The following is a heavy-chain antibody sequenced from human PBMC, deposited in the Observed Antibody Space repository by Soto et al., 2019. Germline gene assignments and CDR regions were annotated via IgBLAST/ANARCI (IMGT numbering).Heavy chain of an antibody. J-gene: IGHJ4*02. V-gene: IGHV3-7*01. CDR3: ARDGSGYSTD. D-gene: IGHD5-18*01. CDR2: TNQDGRER. CDR1: GFTFRHYW. Sequence: EVQLVESGGGLVQPGGSLRLSCVASGFTFRHYWMSWLRQAPGQGLEGVANTNQDGRERYSVDSVKGRFTISRDNAKNSMHLQMNSLRAEDTAVYYCARDGSGYSTDWGQGTLVTVSS.